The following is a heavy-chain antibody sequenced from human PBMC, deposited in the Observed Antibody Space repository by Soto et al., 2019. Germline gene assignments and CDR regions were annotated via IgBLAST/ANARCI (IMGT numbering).Heavy chain of an antibody. D-gene: IGHD2-15*01. CDR2: IIPILGIA. CDR1: GGTFSSYT. J-gene: IGHJ4*02. V-gene: IGHV1-69*08. Sequence: QVQLVQSGAEVKKPGSSVKVSCKASGGTFSSYTISWVRQAPGQRLEWMGRIIPILGIANYAQKFQGRVTITADKSTSTAYMELSSLRSEDTAVYYCARDLQRYCSGGSCYTLDYWGQGTLVTVSS. CDR3: ARDLQRYCSGGSCYTLDY.